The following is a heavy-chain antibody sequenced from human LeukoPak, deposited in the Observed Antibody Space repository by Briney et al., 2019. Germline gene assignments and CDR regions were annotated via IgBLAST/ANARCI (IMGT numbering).Heavy chain of an antibody. J-gene: IGHJ4*02. CDR2: IYTSGST. CDR3: ARNSCPSGSCYDNRGYFDY. Sequence: SETLSLTCTVSGGSISSGSYYWSWIRQPAGKGLEWIGRIYTSGSTNYNPSLKSRITISVDTSKNQFSLKLSSVTAADTAVYYCARNSCPSGSCYDNRGYFDYWGQGTLVTVSS. D-gene: IGHD2-15*01. CDR1: GGSISSGSYY. V-gene: IGHV4-61*02.